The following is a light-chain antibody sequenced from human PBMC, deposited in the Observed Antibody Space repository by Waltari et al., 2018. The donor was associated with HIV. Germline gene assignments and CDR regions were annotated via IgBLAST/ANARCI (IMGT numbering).Light chain of an antibody. V-gene: IGKV3D-20*02. J-gene: IGKJ4*01. CDR2: SAS. CDR3: QQRANWPPLT. CDR1: QSVSSTS. Sequence: IVLTQSPGSLSLSPGEKATLSCRASQSVSSTSLAWYQQKPGQSPRLLIYSASTRANGIPDRFSGSGSGTDFSLTISRLEPEDFAVYYCQQRANWPPLTFGGGTKVEIK.